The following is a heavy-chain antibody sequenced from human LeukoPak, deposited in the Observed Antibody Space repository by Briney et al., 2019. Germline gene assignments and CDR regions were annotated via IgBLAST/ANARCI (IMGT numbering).Heavy chain of an antibody. CDR1: GFTFSSYG. CDR3: ARGGVSRAAFDL. Sequence: PGRSLRLSCAASGFTFSSYGMHWVRQAPGKGLEWVANINPDGSDQQYVDSVKGRFTISRDNVRNSLFLQVNSLRADDTAVYYCARGGVSRAAFDLWGQGTMVTVSS. J-gene: IGHJ3*01. CDR2: INPDGSDQ. V-gene: IGHV3-7*05.